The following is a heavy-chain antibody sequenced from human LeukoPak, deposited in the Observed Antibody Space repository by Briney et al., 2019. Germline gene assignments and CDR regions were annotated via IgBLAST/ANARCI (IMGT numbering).Heavy chain of an antibody. D-gene: IGHD6-13*01. V-gene: IGHV3-74*01. CDR2: INSDGTTT. J-gene: IGHJ6*02. Sequence: GGSLRLSCASSAFNFTAYWMHWVRQDPRQGLLWVARINSDGTTTNYADSVKGRFTISRDNSKNTLYLQMNSLRAEDTAVYYCAKRITPAGTRTYGLDVWGQGTTVTVSS. CDR3: AKRITPAGTRTYGLDV. CDR1: AFNFTAYW.